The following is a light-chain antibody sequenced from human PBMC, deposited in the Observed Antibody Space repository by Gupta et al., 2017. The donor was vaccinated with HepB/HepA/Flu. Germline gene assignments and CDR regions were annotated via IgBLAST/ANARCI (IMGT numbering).Light chain of an antibody. V-gene: IGKV1-5*03. CDR3: QQDNTNSQT. CDR2: KAS. J-gene: IGKJ1*01. Sequence: DLQVTPSPSTLSASVGDRVTITCRASQTIDNWLAWYQHKPGKAPKLLIYKASSLESGVPSRFSGSGSGTDFTLTISSLQPDDFATYYCQQDNTNSQTFGQGTKVEIK. CDR1: QTIDNW.